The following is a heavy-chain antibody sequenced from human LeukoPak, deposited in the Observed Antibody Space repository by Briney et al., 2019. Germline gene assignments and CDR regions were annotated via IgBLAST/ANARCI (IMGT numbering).Heavy chain of an antibody. Sequence: SETLSLTCAVYGGSFSGYYWSWIRQPPGKGLEWIGEINHSGSTNYNPSLKSRVTISVDTSKNQFSLKLSSVTAADTAVYYCARGPYFGTEFPGVAGPNTYFDYWGQGTLVTVSS. CDR1: GGSFSGYY. D-gene: IGHD6-19*01. CDR2: INHSGST. J-gene: IGHJ4*02. CDR3: ARGPYFGTEFPGVAGPNTYFDY. V-gene: IGHV4-34*01.